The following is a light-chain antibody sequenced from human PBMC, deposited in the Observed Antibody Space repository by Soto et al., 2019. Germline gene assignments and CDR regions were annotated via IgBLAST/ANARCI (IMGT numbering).Light chain of an antibody. CDR2: GAS. CDR1: QSITSD. V-gene: IGKV3-15*01. J-gene: IGKJ1*01. Sequence: EILLSQSPAPLSVSPGETATLSCRASQSITSDLAWYQDRPGQAPRLLIYGASTRAAGIPARFSSRGSGTEFTPSICSLQSEDSAQSEGEQYNNWPPWTCGQGTEVYVK. CDR3: EQYNNWPPWT.